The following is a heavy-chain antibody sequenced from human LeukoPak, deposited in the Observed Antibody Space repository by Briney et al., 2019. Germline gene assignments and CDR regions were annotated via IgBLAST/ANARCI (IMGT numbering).Heavy chain of an antibody. Sequence: HSGGSLRLSCAASGFTFDDYAMHWVRQAPGKGLEWVSGISWNSGSIGYADSVKGRFTIPRDNAKNSLYLQMNSLRAEDTALYYCAKEFWSGFDYWGQGTLVTVSS. CDR3: AKEFWSGFDY. CDR1: GFTFDDYA. D-gene: IGHD3-3*01. V-gene: IGHV3-9*01. CDR2: ISWNSGSI. J-gene: IGHJ4*02.